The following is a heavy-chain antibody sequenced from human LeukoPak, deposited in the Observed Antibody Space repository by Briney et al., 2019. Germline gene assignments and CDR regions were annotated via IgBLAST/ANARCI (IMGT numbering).Heavy chain of an antibody. CDR1: RDSISGGSYY. CDR2: IYYSGST. CDR3: ARSDAHSSGWYPIAFLDY. J-gene: IGHJ4*02. Sequence: PSETLSLTSTVSRDSISGGSYYWGWIRHPPGKGLEWIGSIYYSGSTYYNPSLKSRVTISVDTSKNQFSLKLSSVTAADTAVYYCARSDAHSSGWYPIAFLDYWGQGTLVTVSS. V-gene: IGHV4-39*07. D-gene: IGHD6-19*01.